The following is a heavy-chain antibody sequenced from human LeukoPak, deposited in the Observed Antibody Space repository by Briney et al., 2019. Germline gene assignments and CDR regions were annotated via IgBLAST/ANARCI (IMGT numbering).Heavy chain of an antibody. CDR2: INPSGGST. D-gene: IGHD3-3*01. Sequence: ASVKVSCKASGYTFTSYYMHWVRQAPGQGLEWMGIINPSGGSTSYAQKFQGRVTMTRDTSTSTVYMELSSLRSEDTAVYYCARDFPRDTIFGVAPNDWGQGTLVTVSS. J-gene: IGHJ4*02. CDR3: ARDFPRDTIFGVAPND. CDR1: GYTFTSYY. V-gene: IGHV1-46*01.